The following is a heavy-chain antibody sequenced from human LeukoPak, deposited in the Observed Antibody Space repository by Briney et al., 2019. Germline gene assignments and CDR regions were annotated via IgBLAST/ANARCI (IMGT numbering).Heavy chain of an antibody. Sequence: GGSLRLSCAASGFTFSNAWVSWVRQAPGKGLEWVGRIKSKTDGGTTDYAAPVKGRFTISRDDSKNTLYLQMNSLKTEDTAVYYCTTDRWPTGSYYDWGQGTLVTVSS. D-gene: IGHD1-26*01. J-gene: IGHJ4*02. V-gene: IGHV3-15*01. CDR2: IKSKTDGGTT. CDR1: GFTFSNAW. CDR3: TTDRWPTGSYYD.